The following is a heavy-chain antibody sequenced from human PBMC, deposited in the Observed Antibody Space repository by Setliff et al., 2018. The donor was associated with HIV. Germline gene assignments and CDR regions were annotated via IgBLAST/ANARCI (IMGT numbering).Heavy chain of an antibody. J-gene: IGHJ5*02. CDR3: AKDRHCSNGVCSYNYIDP. D-gene: IGHD2-8*01. CDR1: GYTFTAYY. CDR2: INPNSGGT. V-gene: IGHV1-2*06. Sequence: ASVKVSCKASGYTFTAYYMHWVRQAPGQGLEWMGRINPNSGGTNYAQNFQGRVTMTGDTSISTAYMELRLRSDDTAVYYCAKDRHCSNGVCSYNYIDPWGQGTLVTVSS.